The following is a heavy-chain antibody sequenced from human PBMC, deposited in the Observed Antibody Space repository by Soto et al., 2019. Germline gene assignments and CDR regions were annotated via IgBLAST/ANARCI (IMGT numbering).Heavy chain of an antibody. D-gene: IGHD6-13*01. CDR1: GYTFTSYD. CDR2: MNPNSGNT. J-gene: IGHJ6*03. CDR3: ARGAGSSWYYYYYYMDV. V-gene: IGHV1-8*01. Sequence: EASVKVSCKASGYTFTSYDINWVRQATGQGLEWMGWMNPNSGNTGYAQKFQGRVTMTRNTSISTAYMELSSLRSEDTAVYYCARGAGSSWYYYYYYMDVWGKGTTVTVSS.